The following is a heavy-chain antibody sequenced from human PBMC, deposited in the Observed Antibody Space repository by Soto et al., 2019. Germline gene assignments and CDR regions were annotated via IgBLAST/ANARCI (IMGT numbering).Heavy chain of an antibody. Sequence: QVQLVQSRAEVKKPGASVKVSCKASGYNFTTYDINWVRQATGQGHEWIGWMSPKTGNTGYAQNFQGRVTMTRNPSISTAYMELSSLTSEDTAVYYWARGPPNWGFDLWGQGTLVPVSS. CDR2: MSPKTGNT. V-gene: IGHV1-8*01. D-gene: IGHD7-27*01. CDR1: GYNFTTYD. CDR3: ARGPPNWGFDL. J-gene: IGHJ4*02.